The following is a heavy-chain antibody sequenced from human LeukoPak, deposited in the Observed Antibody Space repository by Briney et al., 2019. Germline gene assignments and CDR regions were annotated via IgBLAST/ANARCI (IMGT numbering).Heavy chain of an antibody. V-gene: IGHV4-4*02. D-gene: IGHD3-22*01. J-gene: IGHJ5*02. CDR3: ARAPESSDYYDSSPAHWFDP. Sequence: PSETLSLTCAVSGGSISSSNWWSWVRQPPGKGLEWIGEIYHSGSTNYNPSLKSRVTISVDKSKNQFSLKLSSVTAADTAVYYCARAPESSDYYDSSPAHWFDPWGQGTLVTVSS. CDR1: GGSISSSNW. CDR2: IYHSGST.